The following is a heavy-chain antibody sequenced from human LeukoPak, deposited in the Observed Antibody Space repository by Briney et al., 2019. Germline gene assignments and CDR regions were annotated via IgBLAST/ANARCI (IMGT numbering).Heavy chain of an antibody. J-gene: IGHJ4*02. CDR1: GFTFSNAW. CDR2: IKSQIDGGTT. CDR3: ATCIMITFGGVIVYYYFDY. Sequence: GGSLRLSCAASGFTFSNAWMSWVRQAPGKGLEWVGRIKSQIDGGTTDYAAPVKGRFTISRDDSKDTVYLQMNSLKTEDTAVYYCATCIMITFGGVIVYYYFDYWGQGTLVTVSS. D-gene: IGHD3-16*02. V-gene: IGHV3-15*01.